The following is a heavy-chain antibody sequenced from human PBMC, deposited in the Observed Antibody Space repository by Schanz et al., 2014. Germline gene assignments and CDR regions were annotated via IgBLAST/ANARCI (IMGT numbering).Heavy chain of an antibody. Sequence: QVQLVQSGTQVKKPGASVKVSCKTSGYTFSDYGITWVRQAPGQGLEWMGWIRPDNGHTTYSQKVRDRVIFTTDTSANTAYMELRSLRSDDTAMYYCARDYYDSSGYYYCDYWGQGTLVTVSS. J-gene: IGHJ4*02. CDR3: ARDYYDSSGYYYCDY. CDR2: IRPDNGHT. D-gene: IGHD3-22*01. CDR1: GYTFSDYG. V-gene: IGHV1-18*01.